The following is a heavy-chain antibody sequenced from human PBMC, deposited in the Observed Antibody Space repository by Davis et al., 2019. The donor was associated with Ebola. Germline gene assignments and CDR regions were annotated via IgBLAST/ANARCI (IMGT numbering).Heavy chain of an antibody. D-gene: IGHD5-18*01. V-gene: IGHV4-59*08. CDR3: ASNSYGDYYYYYMDV. Sequence: PSETLSLTCAVYGGSFSGYYWSWIRQPPGKGLEWIGYIYYSGSTNYNPSLKSRVTISVDTSKNQFSLKLSSVTAADTAVHYCASNSYGDYYYYYMDVWGKGTTVTVSS. J-gene: IGHJ6*03. CDR1: GGSFSGYY. CDR2: IYYSGST.